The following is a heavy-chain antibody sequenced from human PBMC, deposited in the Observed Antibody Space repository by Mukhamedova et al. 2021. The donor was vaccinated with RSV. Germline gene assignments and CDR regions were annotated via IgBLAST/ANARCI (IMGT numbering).Heavy chain of an antibody. CDR3: ARDAVVVVTDGIDY. CDR2: IYYSGST. J-gene: IGHJ4*02. V-gene: IGHV4-39*07. Sequence: GKGLEWIGSIYYSGSTYYNPSLKSRVTISVDTSKNQFSLKLSSVTAADTAVYYCARDAVVVVTDGIDYWGQGTLVTLSS. D-gene: IGHD2-21*02.